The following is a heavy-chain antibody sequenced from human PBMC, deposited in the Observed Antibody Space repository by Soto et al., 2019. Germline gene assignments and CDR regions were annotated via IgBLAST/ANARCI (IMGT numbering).Heavy chain of an antibody. CDR2: IVPLFRTT. Sequence: QVQLVQSGAEAKKPGSSVKVSCKTSGGTFSSYAISWVRQAPGQGLEWMGGIVPLFRTTNYAQKFQGRVTITPDTSTYTVYMELDGLRSGDTAVYYFARGGYSSSWGNLLDRSGLDVWGQGTTVTVAS. D-gene: IGHD6-13*01. J-gene: IGHJ6*02. CDR3: ARGGYSSSWGNLLDRSGLDV. V-gene: IGHV1-69*06. CDR1: GGTFSSYA.